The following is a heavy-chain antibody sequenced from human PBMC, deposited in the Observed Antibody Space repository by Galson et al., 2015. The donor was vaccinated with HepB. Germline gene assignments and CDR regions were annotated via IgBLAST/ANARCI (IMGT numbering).Heavy chain of an antibody. CDR2: ISGSGGST. V-gene: IGHV3-23*01. J-gene: IGHJ4*02. CDR1: GFTFSSYA. CDR3: AKTLAKFYYYDSSGYWDY. D-gene: IGHD3-22*01. Sequence: SLRLSCAASGFTFSSYAMSWVRQAPGQGLEWVSAISGSGGSTYYADSVKGRFTISRDNSKNTLYLQMNSLRAEDTAVYYCAKTLAKFYYYDSSGYWDYWGQGTLVTVSS.